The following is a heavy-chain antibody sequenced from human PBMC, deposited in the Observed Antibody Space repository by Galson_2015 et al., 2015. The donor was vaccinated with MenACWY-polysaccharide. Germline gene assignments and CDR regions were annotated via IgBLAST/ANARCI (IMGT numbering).Heavy chain of an antibody. CDR2: ISSSGSTI. V-gene: IGHV3-48*03. D-gene: IGHD3-22*01. Sequence: SLRLSCAASGFTFSSYEMNWVRQAPGKGLEWVSYISSSGSTIYYADSVKGRFTISRDNAKNSLYLQMNSLRAEDTAVYYCARDLWGAKPIEYYYDSSGYLLGYWGQGTLVTVSS. CDR1: GFTFSSYE. CDR3: ARDLWGAKPIEYYYDSSGYLLGY. J-gene: IGHJ4*02.